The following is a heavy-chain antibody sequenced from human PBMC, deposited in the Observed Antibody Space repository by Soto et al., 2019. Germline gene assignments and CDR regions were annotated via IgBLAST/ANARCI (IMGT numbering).Heavy chain of an antibody. V-gene: IGHV1-18*01. CDR1: GYTFTSYG. D-gene: IGHD5-12*01. CDR3: ARDLLVEMATWPGFDY. CDR2: ISAYNGNT. J-gene: IGHJ4*02. Sequence: QVQLVQSGAEAKKPGASVKVSCKASGYTFTSYGVSWVRQAPGQGLEGLGWISAYNGNTNYAQKLQGRVTKTTDTSTSTAYMELRSLRSDDTAVYYCARDLLVEMATWPGFDYGGQGTRVTVSS.